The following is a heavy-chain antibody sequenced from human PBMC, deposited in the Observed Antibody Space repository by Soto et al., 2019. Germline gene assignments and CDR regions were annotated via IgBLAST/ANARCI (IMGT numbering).Heavy chain of an antibody. CDR2: IYYSGST. J-gene: IGHJ4*02. D-gene: IGHD6-13*01. CDR3: ARGAGITAAGIFDY. CDR1: GGSISSYY. Sequence: SETLSLTCTVSGGSISSYYWSWIRQPPGKGLEWIGYIYYSGSTNYNPSLKSRVTISVDTSKNQFSLKLSSVTAADTAVYYCARGAGITAAGIFDYWGQGTLVTVSS. V-gene: IGHV4-59*01.